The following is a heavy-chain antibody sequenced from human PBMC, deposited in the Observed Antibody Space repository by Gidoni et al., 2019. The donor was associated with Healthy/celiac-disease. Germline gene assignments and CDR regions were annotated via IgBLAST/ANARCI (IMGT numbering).Heavy chain of an antibody. D-gene: IGHD3-3*01. CDR2: ISYDGSNK. V-gene: IGHV3-30*18. CDR1: GFTFSSYG. Sequence: QVQLVESGGGVVQPGRSLRLSCAASGFTFSSYGMHWVRQAPGKGLEWVAVISYDGSNKYYADSVKGRFTISRDNSKNTLYLQMNSLRAEDTAVYYCAKDMGYYDFWSGYPSLSGYYYYGMDVWGQGTTVTVSS. J-gene: IGHJ6*02. CDR3: AKDMGYYDFWSGYPSLSGYYYYGMDV.